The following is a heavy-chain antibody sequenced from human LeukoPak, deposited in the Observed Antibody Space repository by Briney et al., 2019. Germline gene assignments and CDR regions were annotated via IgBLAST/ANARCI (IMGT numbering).Heavy chain of an antibody. V-gene: IGHV3-30*02. J-gene: IGHJ4*02. CDR3: AKDVNSYCSGDCSDY. D-gene: IGHD2-21*01. CDR1: GFTFSTYG. Sequence: GGSLRLSCAPSGFTFSTYGMHWVRQAPGKGLEWVAFVSLDGGTKYYADSVKGRFTISRDNSKNTVSLEMNSLRGEDTAVYYCAKDVNSYCSGDCSDYWGQGTLVTVSS. CDR2: VSLDGGTK.